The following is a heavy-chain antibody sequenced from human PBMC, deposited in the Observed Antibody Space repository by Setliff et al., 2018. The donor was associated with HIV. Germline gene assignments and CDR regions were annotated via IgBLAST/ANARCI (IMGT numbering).Heavy chain of an antibody. CDR2: IIPIFGTA. J-gene: IGHJ4*02. V-gene: IGHV1-69*13. Sequence: GASVKVSCKASGGTFSSYAISWVRQAPGQGLEWMGGIIPIFGTANYAQKFQGRVTITADDSTSTAYMELSSLRSEDTALYYCATPPTYSYTSSGYSSLDYWGQGTLVTSPQ. D-gene: IGHD3-22*01. CDR1: GGTFSSYA. CDR3: ATPPTYSYTSSGYSSLDY.